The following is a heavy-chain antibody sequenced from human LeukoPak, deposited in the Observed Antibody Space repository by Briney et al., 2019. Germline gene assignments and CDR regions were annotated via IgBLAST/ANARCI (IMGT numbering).Heavy chain of an antibody. CDR1: GYSFSSHY. V-gene: IGHV4-59*11. CDR2: ITYIGST. J-gene: IGHJ5*02. CDR3: ARGPGIAVAGTKRGFDP. D-gene: IGHD6-19*01. Sequence: PSETLSLTCVVSGYSFSSHYWTWIRQTPGKGLEWIGYITYIGSTNYNPSLKSRVTISIDTSKNQFSLKLRSVTAADTAVYYCARGPGIAVAGTKRGFDPWGQGTLVTVCS.